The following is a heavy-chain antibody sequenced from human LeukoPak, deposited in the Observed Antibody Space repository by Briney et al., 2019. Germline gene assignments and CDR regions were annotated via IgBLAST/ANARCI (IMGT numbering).Heavy chain of an antibody. D-gene: IGHD3-3*01. CDR3: SLWSGQNWFDP. J-gene: IGHJ5*02. CDR2: IYYSGST. V-gene: IGHV4-39*07. Sequence: SETLSLTCTVSGGSISSSSYYWGWIRQPPGKGLEWIGSIYYSGSTYHNPSLKSRVTISVDTSKNQFSLKLSSVTAADTAVYYCSLWSGQNWFDPWGQGTLVTVSS. CDR1: GGSISSSSYY.